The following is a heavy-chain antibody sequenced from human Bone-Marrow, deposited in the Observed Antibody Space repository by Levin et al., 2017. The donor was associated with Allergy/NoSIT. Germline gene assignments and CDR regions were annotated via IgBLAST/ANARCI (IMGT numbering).Heavy chain of an antibody. D-gene: IGHD6-13*01. V-gene: IGHV2-70*11. CDR1: GFSLPTTGMC. CDR3: ARAAAAGLSGYYYYYGMDV. J-gene: IGHJ6*02. Sequence: PSQTLSLPCTFSGFSLPTTGMCVSWIRQPPGKALEWLARIDWADDQYYSTSLKTRLSITKDTSKSQVVLTMTNMDPVDTGTYYCARAAAAGLSGYYYYYGMDVWGQGTTVTVSS. CDR2: IDWADDQ.